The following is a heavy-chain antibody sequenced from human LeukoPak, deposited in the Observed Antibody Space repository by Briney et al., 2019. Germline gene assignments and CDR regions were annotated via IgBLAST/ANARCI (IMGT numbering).Heavy chain of an antibody. Sequence: GGSLRLSCAASGFTFSSYGMHWVRQAPGKGLEWVAVIWYDGSNKYYADSVKGRFTISRDNSKNTLYLQMNSLRAEDTAVYYYAKHVSAYANSCFDFWGQGTLVTVSS. CDR3: AKHVSAYANSCFDF. CDR1: GFTFSSYG. CDR2: IWYDGSNK. J-gene: IGHJ4*02. D-gene: IGHD2-2*01. V-gene: IGHV3-33*06.